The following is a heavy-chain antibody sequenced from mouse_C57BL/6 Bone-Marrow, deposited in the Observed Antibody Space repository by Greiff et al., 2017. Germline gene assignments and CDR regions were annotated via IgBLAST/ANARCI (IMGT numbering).Heavy chain of an antibody. D-gene: IGHD2-4*01. Sequence: EVKLMESGGGLVKPGGSLKLSCAASGFTFSSYAMSWVRQTPEKRLEWVATISDGGSYTYYPDNVKGRFTISRDNAKNNLYLQMSHLKSEDTAMYYCARDDYDPYAMDYWGQGTSVTVSS. V-gene: IGHV5-4*01. CDR3: ARDDYDPYAMDY. J-gene: IGHJ4*01. CDR1: GFTFSSYA. CDR2: ISDGGSYT.